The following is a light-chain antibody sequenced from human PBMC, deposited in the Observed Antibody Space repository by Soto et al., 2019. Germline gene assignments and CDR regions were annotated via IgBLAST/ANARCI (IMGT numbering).Light chain of an antibody. CDR2: EGS. CDR3: CSYVGYVV. Sequence: QSVLTQPASVSGSPGQSITISCTGTSSDVGSYNLVSWYQHHPGKAPKLMIYEGSKRPSGVSNRFSGSKSGNTASLTVSGLQAEDEADYYCCSYVGYVVFGGGTKLTVL. J-gene: IGLJ2*01. V-gene: IGLV2-23*01. CDR1: SSDVGSYNL.